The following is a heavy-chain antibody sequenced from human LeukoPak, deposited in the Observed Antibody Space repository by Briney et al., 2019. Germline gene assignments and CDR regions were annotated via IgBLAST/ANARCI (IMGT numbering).Heavy chain of an antibody. CDR1: GFTFSDYY. CDR3: ARFYYYGSGSYYKKYYYYYYMDV. D-gene: IGHD3-10*01. Sequence: GGSLRLSCPASGFTFSDYYMSWIRQAPGKGLEWVSYISSSGSTIYYADSVKGRFTISRDNAKNSLYLQMNSLRAEDTAVYYCARFYYYGSGSYYKKYYYYYYMDVWGKGTTVTVSS. CDR2: ISSSGSTI. J-gene: IGHJ6*03. V-gene: IGHV3-11*04.